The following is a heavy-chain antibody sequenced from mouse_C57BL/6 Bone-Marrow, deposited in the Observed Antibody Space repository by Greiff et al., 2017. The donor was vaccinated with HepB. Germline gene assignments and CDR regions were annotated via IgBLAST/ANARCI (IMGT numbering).Heavy chain of an antibody. CDR1: GYTFTSYW. J-gene: IGHJ3*01. Sequence: QVQLQQPGAELVKPGASVKMSCKASGYTFTSYWITWVKQRPGQGLEWIGDIYPGSGSTNYNEKFKGKATLTVDKSSSTAYMQLSSLTSEDSAVYYCAISMPYWGQGTLVTVSA. V-gene: IGHV1-55*01. CDR2: IYPGSGST. CDR3: AISMPY.